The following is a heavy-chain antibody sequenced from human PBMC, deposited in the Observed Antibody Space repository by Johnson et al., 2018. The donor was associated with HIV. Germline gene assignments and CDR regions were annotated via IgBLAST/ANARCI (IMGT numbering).Heavy chain of an antibody. J-gene: IGHJ3*02. CDR1: GFTFSSYA. V-gene: IGHV3-74*01. CDR2: ISSDGSST. CDR3: ARAQVLADDVFNM. Sequence: VQLVESGGGVVQPGRSLRLSCAASGFTFSSYAMHWVRQAPGKGLVWVSRISSDGSSTSYADSVKGRFTISRDNAKNTLYLQMNSLRAEDTAVYYCARAQVLADDVFNMWGQGTMVTVSS. D-gene: IGHD2-15*01.